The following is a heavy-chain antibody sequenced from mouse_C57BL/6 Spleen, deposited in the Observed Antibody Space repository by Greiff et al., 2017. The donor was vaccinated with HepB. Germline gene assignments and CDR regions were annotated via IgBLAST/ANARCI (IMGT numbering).Heavy chain of an antibody. Sequence: VQLQESGAELAKPGASVKLSCKASGYTFTSYWMHWVKQRPGQGLEWIGYINPSSGYTKYNQKFKDKATLTADKSSSTAYMQLSSLTYEDSAVYYCARDDTTVVPFFDYWGQGTTLTVSS. CDR3: ARDDTTVVPFFDY. CDR2: INPSSGYT. D-gene: IGHD1-1*01. CDR1: GYTFTSYW. J-gene: IGHJ2*01. V-gene: IGHV1-7*01.